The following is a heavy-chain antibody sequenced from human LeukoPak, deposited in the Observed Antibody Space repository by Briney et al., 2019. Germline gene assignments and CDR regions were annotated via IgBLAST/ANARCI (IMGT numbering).Heavy chain of an antibody. CDR2: MNPNSGNT. Sequence: ASVKVSCKASGYTFTSYDINWVRQATGQGLERMGWMNPNSGNTGYAQKFQGRVTITRNTSISTAYMELSSLRSEDTAVYYCARVGSVDIVATIPTYFDYWGQGTLVTVSS. V-gene: IGHV1-8*03. J-gene: IGHJ4*02. CDR1: GYTFTSYD. CDR3: ARVGSVDIVATIPTYFDY. D-gene: IGHD5-12*01.